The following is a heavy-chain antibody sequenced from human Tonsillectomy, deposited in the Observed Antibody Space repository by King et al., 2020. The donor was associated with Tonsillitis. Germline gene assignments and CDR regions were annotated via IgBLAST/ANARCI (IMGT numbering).Heavy chain of an antibody. V-gene: IGHV3-66*04. Sequence: VQLVESGGGLVQPGGSLRLSCAASGFTVSSNYMSWVRQAPGKGLEWVSVIYSGGSTYYADSVKGRFTISRDNSMNTLYLQMNSLRAEDTAVYYCARPNYGGNLNDAFDIWGQGTMVTVSS. CDR2: IYSGGST. J-gene: IGHJ3*02. CDR1: GFTVSSNY. D-gene: IGHD4-23*01. CDR3: ARPNYGGNLNDAFDI.